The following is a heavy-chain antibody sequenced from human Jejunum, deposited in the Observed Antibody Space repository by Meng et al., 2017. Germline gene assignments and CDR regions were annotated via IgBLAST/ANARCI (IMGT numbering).Heavy chain of an antibody. CDR3: ARQTTLTRSTFDY. D-gene: IGHD4-17*01. V-gene: IGHV3-7*01. CDR1: GFTFSSYW. CDR2: IKPDGSEK. Sequence: GESLKISCAASGFTFSSYWMSWLRQAPGKGLEWLAHIKPDGSEKYYVDSVKGRFTISRDNAKNSLNLQVNSLKTEDTAVYYCARQTTLTRSTFDYCGQGALVTSSS. J-gene: IGHJ4*02.